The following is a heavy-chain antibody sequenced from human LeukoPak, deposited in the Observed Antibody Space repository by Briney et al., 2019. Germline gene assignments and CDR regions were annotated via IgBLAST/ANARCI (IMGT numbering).Heavy chain of an antibody. CDR2: IVVGSGNT. Sequence: SVKVSCKASGFTFTSSAMQWVRQARGQRLEWIGWIVVGSGNTNYAQKFQERVTITRDMSTSTAYMELSSLRSEDTAVYYCAARRYSSTPDWYFDPWGRGTLVTVSS. D-gene: IGHD6-13*01. CDR3: AARRYSSTPDWYFDP. V-gene: IGHV1-58*02. CDR1: GFTFTSSA. J-gene: IGHJ2*01.